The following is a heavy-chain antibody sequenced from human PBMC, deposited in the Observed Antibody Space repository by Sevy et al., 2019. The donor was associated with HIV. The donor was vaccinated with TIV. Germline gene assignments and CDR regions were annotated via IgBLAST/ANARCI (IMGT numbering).Heavy chain of an antibody. CDR1: GGSISSYY. CDR3: ARAYYDFWGGSRNYYYYMDV. CDR2: IYTSGST. V-gene: IGHV4-4*07. D-gene: IGHD3-3*01. Sequence: SETLSLTCTVSGGSISSYYWSWIRQPAGKGLEWIGRIYTSGSTNYNPSLKSRVTMSVDTSKNQFSLKLSSVTAADTAVYYCARAYYDFWGGSRNYYYYMDVWGKGTTVTVSS. J-gene: IGHJ6*03.